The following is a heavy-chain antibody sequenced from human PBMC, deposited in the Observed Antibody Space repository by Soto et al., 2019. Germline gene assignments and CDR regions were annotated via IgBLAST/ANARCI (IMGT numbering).Heavy chain of an antibody. CDR2: IYYSGST. Sequence: PSETRSLTCAVSGGSISTSRYFWGWIRQPPGKGLEWIGSIYYSGSTYYNPSLRTRVTISVDRSKNQFSLKVSSVTAADTAVYYCATLAYGSSRSVGYWGQGTLVTVSS. CDR1: GGSISTSRYF. D-gene: IGHD6-6*01. J-gene: IGHJ4*02. CDR3: ATLAYGSSRSVGY. V-gene: IGHV4-39*01.